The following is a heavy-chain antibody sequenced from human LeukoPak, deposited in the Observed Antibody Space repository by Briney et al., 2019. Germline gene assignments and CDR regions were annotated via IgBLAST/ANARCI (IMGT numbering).Heavy chain of an antibody. CDR2: ISAYNGNT. D-gene: IGHD3-9*01. CDR3: ARDPGYYDILTGYYNGIDY. CDR1: GYTFTSYG. V-gene: IGHV1-18*01. Sequence: GASVKVSCKASGYTFTSYGISWVRQAPGQGLEWMGWISAYNGNTNYAQKLQGRVTMTTDTSTSTAYMELRSLRSDDTAVYYCARDPGYYDILTGYYNGIDYWGQGTLVTVSS. J-gene: IGHJ4*02.